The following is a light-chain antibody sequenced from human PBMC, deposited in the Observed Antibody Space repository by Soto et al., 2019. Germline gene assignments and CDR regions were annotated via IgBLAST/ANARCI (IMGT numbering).Light chain of an antibody. J-gene: IGKJ4*01. CDR1: QSVLYTSNNKNY. V-gene: IGKV4-1*01. CDR3: QQYYSGVT. CDR2: WAS. Sequence: DIVMTQSPDSLAVSLGERATINCQSSQSVLYTSNNKNYLAWYQQKPGQPPKLLIYWASTRESGVPDRFSGSGSGTDFTLTISSLQAEDVAVYYCQQYYSGVTFGGGTKVEIK.